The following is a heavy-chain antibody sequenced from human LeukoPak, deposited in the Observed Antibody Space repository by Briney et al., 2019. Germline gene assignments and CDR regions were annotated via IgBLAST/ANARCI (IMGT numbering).Heavy chain of an antibody. Sequence: SETLSLTCAVSGGSISSSNWWSWVRQPPGKGLEWIGEIYHSGSTYYNPSLKSRVTISVDTSKNQFSLKLSSVTAADTAVYYCARVTGYIVEDYFDYWGQGTLVTVSS. D-gene: IGHD3-22*01. V-gene: IGHV4-4*02. CDR2: IYHSGST. CDR3: ARVTGYIVEDYFDY. CDR1: GGSISSSNW. J-gene: IGHJ4*02.